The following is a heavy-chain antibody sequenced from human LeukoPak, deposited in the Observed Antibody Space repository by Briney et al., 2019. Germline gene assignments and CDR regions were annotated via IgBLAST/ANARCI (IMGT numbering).Heavy chain of an antibody. V-gene: IGHV3-21*01. CDR3: ARDYPDYFDY. D-gene: IGHD3-16*02. CDR2: ISSSSSYI. Sequence: GGSLRLXCAASGFSFSSYSMNWVRQAPGKGLEWVSSISSSSSYIYYADSVKGRFTISRDNAKNSLYLQMNSLRAEDTAVYYCARDYPDYFDYWGQGTLVTVSS. J-gene: IGHJ4*02. CDR1: GFSFSSYS.